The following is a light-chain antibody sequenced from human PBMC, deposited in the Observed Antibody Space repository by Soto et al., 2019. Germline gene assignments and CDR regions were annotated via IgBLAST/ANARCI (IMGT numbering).Light chain of an antibody. CDR2: EVS. Sequence: QSVLTQPASVSGSPGQSITISCTGTSSDVGAYSYVSWYQQHPGKAPKLMIYEVSNRPSGVSDRFSGSKSGNTASLTTSGLQAEDEADYYCSSYTTSSTLAFGGGTQLTVL. CDR3: SSYTTSSTLA. V-gene: IGLV2-14*01. CDR1: SSDVGAYSY. J-gene: IGLJ2*01.